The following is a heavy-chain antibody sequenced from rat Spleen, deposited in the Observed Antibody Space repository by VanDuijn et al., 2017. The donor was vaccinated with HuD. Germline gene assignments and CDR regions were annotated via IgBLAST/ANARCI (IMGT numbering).Heavy chain of an antibody. J-gene: IGHJ1*01. CDR2: ITSGGSYT. Sequence: EVQLVESGGGLVQPGRSLKLSCAASGFTFSNYDMAWVRQAPKKGLEWIATITSGGSYTYYPDSVKGRFTISRDNAKTTLYLQMNSLRSEDTATYYCTRAGYYSSWGPGTMVTVSS. D-gene: IGHD1-2*01. CDR3: TRAGYYSS. V-gene: IGHV5-29*01. CDR1: GFTFSNYD.